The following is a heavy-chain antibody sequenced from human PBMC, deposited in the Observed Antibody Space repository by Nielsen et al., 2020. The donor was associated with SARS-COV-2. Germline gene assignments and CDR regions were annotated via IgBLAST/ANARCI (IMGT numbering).Heavy chain of an antibody. CDR3: ARDRSGWYVDY. CDR1: GFTFTIHD. J-gene: IGHJ4*02. Sequence: GGSLRLSCAATGFTFTIHDIHWVRQSTGKGLEWVSGINTAGDTYYSDSVKGRFTISRDNAKNSLYLQMNSLRAEDTAVYYCARDRSGWYVDYWGQGTLVTVSS. CDR2: INTAGDT. D-gene: IGHD6-19*01. V-gene: IGHV3-13*04.